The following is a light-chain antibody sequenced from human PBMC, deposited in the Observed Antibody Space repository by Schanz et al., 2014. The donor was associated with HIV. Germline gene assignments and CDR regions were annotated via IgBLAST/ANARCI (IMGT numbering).Light chain of an antibody. CDR2: EVS. CDR3: SSYSGGSPYWV. J-gene: IGLJ3*02. CDR1: ISDVGGYNF. V-gene: IGLV2-8*01. Sequence: QSALTQPPSASGSPGQSVTISCTGTISDVGGYNFASWSQQHPGKAPKLIIFEVSKWPSGVPDRFSGSKSDSTASLTVSGLQTEDEANYYCSSYSGGSPYWVFGGGTKLTVL.